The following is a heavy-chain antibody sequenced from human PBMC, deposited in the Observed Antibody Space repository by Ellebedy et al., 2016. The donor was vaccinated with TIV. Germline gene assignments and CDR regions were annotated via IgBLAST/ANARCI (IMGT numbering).Heavy chain of an antibody. CDR2: VSGSGAGT. Sequence: GESLKISCAASGFTFSSSAMSWVRQTAGKGLEWISGVSGSGAGTFYADSVKGRFTISRDNSRNTLSLQMDSLRVEDTGIYFCARKLNEWDSWGQGTLVTVSS. D-gene: IGHD3-3*01. CDR3: ARKLNEWDS. V-gene: IGHV3-23*01. J-gene: IGHJ4*02. CDR1: GFTFSSSA.